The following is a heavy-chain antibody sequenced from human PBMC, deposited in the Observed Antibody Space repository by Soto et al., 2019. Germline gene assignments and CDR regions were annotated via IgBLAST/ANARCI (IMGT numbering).Heavy chain of an antibody. CDR3: AGLSARTRKTTRFDP. CDR2: INHSGST. Sequence: PSETLSLTCAVYGGSFSGYYWSWIRQPPGKGLEWIGEINHSGSTNYNPPLKSRVTISVDTSTNQFSLKLSSVTAAHTAVYYCAGLSARTRKTTRFDPWGQETRVTISS. D-gene: IGHD4-17*01. V-gene: IGHV4-34*01. J-gene: IGHJ5*02. CDR1: GGSFSGYY.